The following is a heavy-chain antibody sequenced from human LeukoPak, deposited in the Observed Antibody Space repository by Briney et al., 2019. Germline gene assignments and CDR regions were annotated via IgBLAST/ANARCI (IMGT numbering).Heavy chain of an antibody. CDR2: INPNSGGT. D-gene: IGHD6-13*01. CDR3: ARVHDDGSSWKRGYFQH. J-gene: IGHJ1*01. CDR1: GYTFTGYY. V-gene: IGHV1-2*02. Sequence: AASVTVSFKASGYTFTGYYMHWVRQAPGQGLEWMGWINPNSGGTNYAQKFQGRVTMTRDTSISTAYMELSRLRSDDTAVYYCARVHDDGSSWKRGYFQHWGQGTLVTVSS.